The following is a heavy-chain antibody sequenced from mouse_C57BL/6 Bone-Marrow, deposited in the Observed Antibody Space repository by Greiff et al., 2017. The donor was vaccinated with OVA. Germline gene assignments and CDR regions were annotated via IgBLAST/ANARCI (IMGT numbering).Heavy chain of an antibody. J-gene: IGHJ4*01. CDR1: GYTFTSYW. CDR2: IYPGNSDT. Sequence: EVQLQQSGTVLARPGASVKMSCKTSGYTFTSYWMHWVKQRPGQGLEWIGAIYPGNSDTSYNQKFTGKAKLTAVTSASTAYMELSSLTNEDSAVYYCTRTPHYYGSSFYAMDYWGQGTSVTVSS. CDR3: TRTPHYYGSSFYAMDY. D-gene: IGHD1-1*01. V-gene: IGHV1-5*01.